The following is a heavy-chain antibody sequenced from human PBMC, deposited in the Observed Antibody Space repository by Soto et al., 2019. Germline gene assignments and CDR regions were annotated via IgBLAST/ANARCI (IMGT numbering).Heavy chain of an antibody. D-gene: IGHD4-17*01. CDR2: ISGSGSDT. CDR3: AHPRGYGVFDAYDF. Sequence: GESLKISCAASGFTFSTYAMSWVRQAPGKGLEWVSAISGSGSDTYHAESVKGRFTISRDNSISMLYLQMNSLRTDDTAVYYCAHPRGYGVFDAYDFWGQGAMVTVSS. CDR1: GFTFSTYA. J-gene: IGHJ3*01. V-gene: IGHV3-23*01.